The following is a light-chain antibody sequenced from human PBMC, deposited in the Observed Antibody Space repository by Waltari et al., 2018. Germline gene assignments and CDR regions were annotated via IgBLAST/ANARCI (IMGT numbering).Light chain of an antibody. V-gene: IGKV3-20*01. CDR1: QSIGRY. CDR3: QNHERLPAV. CDR2: GAS. J-gene: IGKJ1*01. Sequence: DMVLTQSPGTLSLSPGERATLTCRASQSIGRYLIWYQQKPGQAPRLLIYGASARAAGIPDRFSGSGSGTDFSLTISRLEPEDFAVYYCQNHERLPAVFGRGTKVEIK.